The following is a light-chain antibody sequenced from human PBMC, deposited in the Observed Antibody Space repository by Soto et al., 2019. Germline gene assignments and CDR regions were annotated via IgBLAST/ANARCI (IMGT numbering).Light chain of an antibody. CDR3: QQYNNRPPWT. Sequence: EIVMTQSPDTLSVSPGERATLSCRASQSVSSNLAWYQQKPGQAPRLLIYGASTRATGIPARFSGSGSGTEFTLTISSLQSEDFTVYYCQQYNNRPPWTFGQGTKVEIK. CDR2: GAS. CDR1: QSVSSN. V-gene: IGKV3-15*01. J-gene: IGKJ1*01.